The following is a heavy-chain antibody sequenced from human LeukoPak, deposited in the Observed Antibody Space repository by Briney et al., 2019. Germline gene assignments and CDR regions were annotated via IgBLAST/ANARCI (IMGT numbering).Heavy chain of an antibody. Sequence: SETLSLTCTVSGGSISSGGYYWSWIRQHPGKGLEWIGYIYYSGSTYYNPSLKSRVTISVDTSKNQFSLKLSSVTAADTAVYYCARYDSSGYYHRTFDIWGRGTMVTVSS. CDR2: IYYSGST. CDR3: ARYDSSGYYHRTFDI. J-gene: IGHJ3*02. D-gene: IGHD3-22*01. CDR1: GGSISSGGYY. V-gene: IGHV4-31*03.